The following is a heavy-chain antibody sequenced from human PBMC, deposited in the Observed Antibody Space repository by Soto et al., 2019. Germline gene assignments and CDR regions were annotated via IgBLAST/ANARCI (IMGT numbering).Heavy chain of an antibody. CDR1: GFAFNTYT. J-gene: IGHJ3*02. CDR2: ISSSSRYI. Sequence: GGSLRLSCAASGFAFNTYTMNWVRQAPGKGLEWVSSISSSSRYIYFADSVKGRFTISRDNAKNLLYLQMSRLSDDDTAVYYCARARRRDYYSGDAFDIWGPGTMVTVSS. D-gene: IGHD3-22*01. V-gene: IGHV3-21*01. CDR3: ARARRRDYYSGDAFDI.